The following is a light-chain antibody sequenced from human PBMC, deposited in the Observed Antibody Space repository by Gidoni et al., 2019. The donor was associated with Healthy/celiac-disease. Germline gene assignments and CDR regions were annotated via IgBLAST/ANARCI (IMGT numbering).Light chain of an antibody. J-gene: IGKJ4*01. CDR1: HGISIY. CDR3: QKYNSAPPLT. Sequence: DIQMTHSPASLSASVGDRVTITSRASHGISIYVAWYQQKPGKVPKLLIYAASTLQSGVPSRFSGSGSGTDFTRTISSLQPEDGATYYCQKYNSAPPLTFGGGTKVEIK. V-gene: IGKV1-27*01. CDR2: AAS.